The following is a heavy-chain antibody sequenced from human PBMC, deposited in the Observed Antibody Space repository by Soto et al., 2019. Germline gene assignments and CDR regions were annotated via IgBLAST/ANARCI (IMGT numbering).Heavy chain of an antibody. CDR1: GFTFSSYG. V-gene: IGHV3-30*18. D-gene: IGHD3-3*01. J-gene: IGHJ6*02. Sequence: QVQLVESGGGVVQPGRSLRLSCAASGFTFSSYGMHWVRQAPGKGLEWVAVISYDGSNKYYADSVKGRFTISRDNSKNTLDLQMNSLRAEDTAVYYCAQEVWSGPMDVWGQGTTVTVSS. CDR3: AQEVWSGPMDV. CDR2: ISYDGSNK.